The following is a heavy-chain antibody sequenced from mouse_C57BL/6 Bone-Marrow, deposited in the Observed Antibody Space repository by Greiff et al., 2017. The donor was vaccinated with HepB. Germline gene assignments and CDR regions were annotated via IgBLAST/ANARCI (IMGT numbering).Heavy chain of an antibody. V-gene: IGHV1-81*01. CDR1: GSTFTSYG. J-gene: IGHJ4*01. CDR2: IYPRSGNT. D-gene: IGHD4-1*01. Sequence: VQLQQSGAELARPGASVKLSCKASGSTFTSYGISWVKQRNGQGLEWIGEIYPRSGNTYYNEKFKGKATLTADKSSSTAYMELRSLTSEDSAVYFCAREGASNWVYAMDYWGQGTSVTVSS. CDR3: AREGASNWVYAMDY.